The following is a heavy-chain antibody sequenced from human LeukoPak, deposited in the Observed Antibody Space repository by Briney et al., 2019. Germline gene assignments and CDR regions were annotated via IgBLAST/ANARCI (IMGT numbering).Heavy chain of an antibody. Sequence: GGSLRLSCAASGFTFSNYWMTWVRRAQGKGLEWVATIRQDGSEKYYVDSVKGRFAISRDNAKNSLYLQMNSLSAEDTAVYYCARSYSSSWYSPNPSYYMDVWGKGTTVTVSS. CDR2: IRQDGSEK. CDR3: ARSYSSSWYSPNPSYYMDV. V-gene: IGHV3-7*01. CDR1: GFTFSNYW. J-gene: IGHJ6*03. D-gene: IGHD6-13*01.